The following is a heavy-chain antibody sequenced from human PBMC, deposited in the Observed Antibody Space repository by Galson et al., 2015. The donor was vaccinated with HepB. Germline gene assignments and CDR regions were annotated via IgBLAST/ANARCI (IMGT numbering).Heavy chain of an antibody. CDR3: ARDDMAVAGPGFFDY. CDR2: ISAYNGNT. D-gene: IGHD6-19*01. CDR1: GYTFTGYY. V-gene: IGHV1-18*04. Sequence: SVKVSCKASGYTFTGYYMHWVRQAPGQGLEWMGWISAYNGNTNYAQKLQGRVTMTTDTSTSTAYMELRSLRSDDTAVYYCARDDMAVAGPGFFDYWGQGTLVTVSS. J-gene: IGHJ4*02.